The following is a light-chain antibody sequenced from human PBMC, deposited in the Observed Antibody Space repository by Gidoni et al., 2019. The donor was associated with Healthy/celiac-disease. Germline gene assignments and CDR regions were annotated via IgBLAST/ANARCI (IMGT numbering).Light chain of an antibody. CDR3: QQHSNLSP. J-gene: IGKJ2*01. Sequence: VLTQSPATLSLSPGERATLSCRASQSVSSYLAWYQQKPGQAPRLLIYGAPTRATGIPARFSGSGSGTDFTLTISSLQSEDFAVYYCQQHSNLSPFGQGTKLEIK. V-gene: IGKV3-11*01. CDR1: QSVSSY. CDR2: GAP.